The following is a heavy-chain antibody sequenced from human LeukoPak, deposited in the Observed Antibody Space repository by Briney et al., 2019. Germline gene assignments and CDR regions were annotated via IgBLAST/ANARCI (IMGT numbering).Heavy chain of an antibody. CDR3: ARGGGSHYEIDY. Sequence: SGTLSLTCAVSGGSISCSNWWTWVRQPPGKGLEWIGEIYHTGIINYNPSLKSRVTISVDKSMNQFSLRLTSVTAADTAVYFCARGGGSHYEIDYWGQGTLVTVSS. D-gene: IGHD3-10*01. CDR2: IYHTGII. CDR1: GGSISCSNW. J-gene: IGHJ4*02. V-gene: IGHV4-4*02.